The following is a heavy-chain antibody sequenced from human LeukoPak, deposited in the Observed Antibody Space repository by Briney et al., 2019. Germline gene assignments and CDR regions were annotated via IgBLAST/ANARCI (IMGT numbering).Heavy chain of an antibody. V-gene: IGHV4-39*07. CDR1: GGLMRSSSYY. D-gene: IGHD4-11*01. Sequence: PSETLSLTCTVSGGLMRSSSYYWGWIRQPPGKGLEWIGNIYYSGSTYYSPSLKSRVSISIDTSNNDLSLKVTSVTAADTAGYYCARAPWAYGNYVHAFDIWGQGTMVTVSS. CDR3: ARAPWAYGNYVHAFDI. CDR2: IYYSGST. J-gene: IGHJ3*02.